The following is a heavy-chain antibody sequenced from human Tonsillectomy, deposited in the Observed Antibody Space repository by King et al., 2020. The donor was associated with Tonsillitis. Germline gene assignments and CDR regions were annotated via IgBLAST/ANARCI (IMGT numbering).Heavy chain of an antibody. J-gene: IGHJ4*02. V-gene: IGHV4-31*01. Sequence: QLQESGPGLVKPSQTLSLTCSVSGGSVSSCGYYWSWIRQLPGKGLEWIGYIYHSGGTNNNPSLKNLVSISLDTSRNQFSLRLNSVTAADTAVYYCATSTASGYGYFDYWGQGTLVTVSS. D-gene: IGHD5-12*01. CDR1: GGSVSSCGYY. CDR2: IYHSGGT. CDR3: ATSTASGYGYFDY.